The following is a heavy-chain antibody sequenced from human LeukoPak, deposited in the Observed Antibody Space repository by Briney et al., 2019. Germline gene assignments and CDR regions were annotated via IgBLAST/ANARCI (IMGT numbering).Heavy chain of an antibody. J-gene: IGHJ4*02. D-gene: IGHD6-13*01. CDR3: ARHVELAAAGILVGYFDY. Sequence: PGESLKISCKGSGYSFTSYWIAWVRQMPGKGLEWMGSIYPGDSDTRYSPSFQGQVTISADKSISTAYLQWSSLKASDTAMYYCARHVELAAAGILVGYFDYWGQGTLVTVSS. V-gene: IGHV5-51*01. CDR1: GYSFTSYW. CDR2: IYPGDSDT.